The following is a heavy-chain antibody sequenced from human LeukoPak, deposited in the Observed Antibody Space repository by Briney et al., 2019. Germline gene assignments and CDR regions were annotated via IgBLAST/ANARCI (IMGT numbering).Heavy chain of an antibody. Sequence: SETLSLTCTVSGGFFSDYFRGWIRQPPGKGLEWIAYIHSSGSTTYNPSLMSRGTLVADMSRNQFSLKLSSVTTADTAVYCCIQGAGWLIDYWGQGILVSVSS. CDR3: IQGAGWLIDY. CDR1: GGFFSDYF. J-gene: IGHJ4*02. V-gene: IGHV4-59*03. CDR2: IHSSGST. D-gene: IGHD3-16*01.